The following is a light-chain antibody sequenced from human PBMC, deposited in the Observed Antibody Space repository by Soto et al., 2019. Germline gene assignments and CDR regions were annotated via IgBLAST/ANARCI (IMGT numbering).Light chain of an antibody. J-gene: IGKJ1*01. V-gene: IGKV3-20*01. Sequence: SVLTQSPCTLSLSPGERATLSCRASQSVSNNYLAWYQQKPGQAPSLLIYGASNRATGIPDRFSGSGSGTDFPLTISRLEPEDFAVYYCQQYGSSGTFGQGTKVDI. CDR3: QQYGSSGT. CDR2: GAS. CDR1: QSVSNNY.